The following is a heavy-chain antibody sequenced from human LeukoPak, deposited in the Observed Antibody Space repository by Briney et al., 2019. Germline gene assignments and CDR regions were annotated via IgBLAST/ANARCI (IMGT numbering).Heavy chain of an antibody. CDR2: IYYSGIT. CDR1: GGSISSNGYY. V-gene: IGHV4-39*07. J-gene: IGHJ4*02. CDR3: ARGRLYDYVWGSYRSSFDY. D-gene: IGHD3-16*02. Sequence: SEALSLTCTVSGGSISSNGYYWGWIRQSPGEGLEWIGNIYYSGITYYNASLKSRVTISVDTSKNQFSLKLSSVTAADTALYYCARGRLYDYVWGSYRSSFDYWGQGTLVTVSS.